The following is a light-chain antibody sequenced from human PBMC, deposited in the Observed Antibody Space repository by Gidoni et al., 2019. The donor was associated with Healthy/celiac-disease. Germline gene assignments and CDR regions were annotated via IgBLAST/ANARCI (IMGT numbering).Light chain of an antibody. Sequence: DIQMTQSPSTLSASVGERVTITCRASQSISSWLAWYQQKPGKAPKLLIYKASSLERGVPSRFSGSGSGTEFTLTISSLQPDDFATYYCQQYNSYSPTFGQGPKVEIK. V-gene: IGKV1-5*03. CDR3: QQYNSYSPT. J-gene: IGKJ1*01. CDR1: QSISSW. CDR2: KAS.